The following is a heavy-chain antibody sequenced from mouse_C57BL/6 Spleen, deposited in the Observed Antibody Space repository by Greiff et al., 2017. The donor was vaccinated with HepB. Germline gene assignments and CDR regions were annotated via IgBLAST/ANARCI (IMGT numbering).Heavy chain of an antibody. CDR2: IYPGSGNT. J-gene: IGHJ3*01. CDR3: ARPHNNSSAWFAY. V-gene: IGHV1-66*01. CDR1: GYSFTSYY. Sequence: QVQLKESGPELVKPGASVKISCKASGYSFTSYYIHWVKQRPGQGLEWIGWIYPGSGNTKYNEKFKGKATLTAATSSSTAYMQLSSLTSEDSAVYYCARPHNNSSAWFAYWGQGTLVTVSA. D-gene: IGHD2-5*01.